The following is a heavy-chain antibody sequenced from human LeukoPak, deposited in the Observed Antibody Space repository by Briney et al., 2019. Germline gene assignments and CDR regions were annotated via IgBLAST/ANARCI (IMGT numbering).Heavy chain of an antibody. J-gene: IGHJ3*02. V-gene: IGHV1-69*13. Sequence: VASVKVSCKGSGGTFIIYAIRELRQPPGRGLEGVGGIIPIYGTANYAQKCQGRVTITADDSTSTDYMELSSLRSEDTAVYYCARGSHSNDSSGYYYDAFDIWGQGTMVTVSS. CDR3: ARGSHSNDSSGYYYDAFDI. D-gene: IGHD3-22*01. CDR1: GGTFIIYA. CDR2: IIPIYGTA.